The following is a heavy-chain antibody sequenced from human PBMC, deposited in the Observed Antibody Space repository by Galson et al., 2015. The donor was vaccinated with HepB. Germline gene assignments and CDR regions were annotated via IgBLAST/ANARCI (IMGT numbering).Heavy chain of an antibody. CDR2: MYRGGST. CDR3: ARDRQWLAKEHYYYHGMDV. J-gene: IGHJ6*02. V-gene: IGHV3-53*01. D-gene: IGHD6-19*01. CDR1: GFTVSSNY. Sequence: SLRLSCAASGFTVSSNYMSWVRQGPGRGLEWVSVMYRGGSTYYADSVKGRFTISRDNSKNLLDLQMKRLSAEDTAVYYCARDRQWLAKEHYYYHGMDVWGQGTTVTVSS.